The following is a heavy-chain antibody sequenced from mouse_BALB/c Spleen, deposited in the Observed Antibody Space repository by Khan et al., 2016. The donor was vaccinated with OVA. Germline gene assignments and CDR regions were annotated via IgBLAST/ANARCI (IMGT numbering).Heavy chain of an antibody. Sequence: VQLQQSGAELVKPGASVKMSCTASGFNIKDTYMHWVKQRPEQGLEWIGRIDPANGNTKYDPKFQGKATITADTSSNTAYLQLSSLTSEDTAVYYCARGLYDGYDGLDYWGQGTTLTVSS. V-gene: IGHV14-3*02. CDR2: IDPANGNT. CDR3: ARGLYDGYDGLDY. CDR1: GFNIKDTY. D-gene: IGHD2-3*01. J-gene: IGHJ2*01.